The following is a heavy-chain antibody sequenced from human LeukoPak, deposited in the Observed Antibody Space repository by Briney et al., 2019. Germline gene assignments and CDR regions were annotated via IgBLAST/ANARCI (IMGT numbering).Heavy chain of an antibody. D-gene: IGHD1-1*01. CDR1: GFTFSSFS. CDR3: ARRNWNRIFYFDN. CDR2: ISGSGGDT. V-gene: IGHV3-23*01. J-gene: IGHJ4*02. Sequence: GGSLRLSCPASGFTFSSFSMTWVRHAPGKGLEWVSDISGSGGDTHYADSVKGRFTISRDNSKNTLYLQMNSLRVEDTAVYYCARRNWNRIFYFDNWGQGTLVTVSS.